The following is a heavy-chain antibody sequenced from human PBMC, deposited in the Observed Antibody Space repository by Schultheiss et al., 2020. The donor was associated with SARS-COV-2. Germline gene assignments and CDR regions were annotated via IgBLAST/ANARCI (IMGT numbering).Heavy chain of an antibody. V-gene: IGHV4-59*08. D-gene: IGHD2-15*01. J-gene: IGHJ6*02. Sequence: GSLRLSCAASGFTVSSNYMSWVRQAPGKGLEWIGYIYYSGSTYYNPSLKSRVTISVDTSKNQFSLKLSSVTAADTAVYYCARQVVGYCSGGSCYYYYGMDVWGQGTTVTVSS. CDR2: IYYSGST. CDR1: GFTVSSNY. CDR3: ARQVVGYCSGGSCYYYYGMDV.